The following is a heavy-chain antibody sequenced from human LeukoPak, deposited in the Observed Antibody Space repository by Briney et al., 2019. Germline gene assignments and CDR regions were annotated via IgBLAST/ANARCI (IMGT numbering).Heavy chain of an antibody. CDR2: ITGNGGMI. CDR3: AKDRVPDGMWEIDS. V-gene: IGHV3-23*01. CDR1: GFTFRTYA. Sequence: GGSLRLSCAGSGFTFRTYAMDWVRQVPGKGLEWVAGITGNGGMIRYADSVKGRFTISRDNSKNTPYLQMNSLRVEDTAVYYCAKDRVPDGMWEIDSWGQGAPVTVSS. J-gene: IGHJ4*02. D-gene: IGHD1-26*01.